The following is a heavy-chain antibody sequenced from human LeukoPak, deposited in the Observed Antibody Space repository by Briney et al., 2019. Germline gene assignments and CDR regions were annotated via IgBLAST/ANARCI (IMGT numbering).Heavy chain of an antibody. J-gene: IGHJ4*02. Sequence: GGPLRLSCAASGFTFSDYYMTWIRQSPAKGLEWVSYISGGGTTYYADSVKGRFYISRDNANNSLYLQMNSLRGDDTAVYYCARATFGEWLLDYWGQGTLVTVSS. CDR1: GFTFSDYY. CDR2: ISGGGTT. V-gene: IGHV3-11*01. CDR3: ARATFGEWLLDY. D-gene: IGHD3-10*01.